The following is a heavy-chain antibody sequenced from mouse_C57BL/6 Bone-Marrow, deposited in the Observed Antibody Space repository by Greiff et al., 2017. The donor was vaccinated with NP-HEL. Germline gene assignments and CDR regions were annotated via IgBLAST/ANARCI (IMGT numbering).Heavy chain of an antibody. CDR1: GYTFTSYG. Sequence: QVQLQQSGAELARPGASVKLSCKASGYTFTSYGISWVKQRTGQGLEWIGEIYPRSGNTYYNEKFKGKATLTADESSSTAYMELRSLTSEDSAVYFCAREVTTVVEPFWYFDIWGTGTTVTVSS. J-gene: IGHJ1*03. V-gene: IGHV1-81*01. D-gene: IGHD1-1*01. CDR2: IYPRSGNT. CDR3: AREVTTVVEPFWYFDI.